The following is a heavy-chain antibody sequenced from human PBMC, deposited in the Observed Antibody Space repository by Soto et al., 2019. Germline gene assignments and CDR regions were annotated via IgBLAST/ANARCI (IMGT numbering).Heavy chain of an antibody. D-gene: IGHD3-22*01. CDR3: ARGPTYYYDSSGYQFDY. Sequence: SVKVSCKASGGTFSSYAISWVRQAPGQGLEWMGGIIPIFGTANYAQKFQGRVTITADESTSTAYMELSSLRSEDTAVYYCARGPTYYYDSSGYQFDYWGQGTLVTVSS. CDR1: GGTFSSYA. J-gene: IGHJ4*02. V-gene: IGHV1-69*13. CDR2: IIPIFGTA.